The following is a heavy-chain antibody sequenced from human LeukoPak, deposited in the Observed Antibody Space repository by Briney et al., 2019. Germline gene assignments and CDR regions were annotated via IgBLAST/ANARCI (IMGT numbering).Heavy chain of an antibody. CDR3: ARGYSSSWLGYFDY. J-gene: IGHJ4*02. CDR2: VSSDGSIK. D-gene: IGHD6-13*01. V-gene: IGHV3-30*03. Sequence: SCKASGYTFTSYYMHWVRQAPGKGLEWVAVVSSDGSIKYNADSVKGRFTISRDTSKNTVYLQMNSLGAEDTAFYYCARGYSSSWLGYFDYWGQGTLVTVSS. CDR1: GYTFTSYY.